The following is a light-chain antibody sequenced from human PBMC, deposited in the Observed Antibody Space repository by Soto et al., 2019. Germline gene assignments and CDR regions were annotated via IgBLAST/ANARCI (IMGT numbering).Light chain of an antibody. J-gene: IGKJ5*01. CDR3: QQRSNWIN. V-gene: IGKV3-11*01. Sequence: EIVLTQSPDALSLSPGERVSLSCRASQSVSSYLAWYQQKPGQAPRLLIYDASNRATGIPARFSGSGSGTDFTLTISSLEPEDFAVYYCQQRSNWINFGQGTRLEIK. CDR1: QSVSSY. CDR2: DAS.